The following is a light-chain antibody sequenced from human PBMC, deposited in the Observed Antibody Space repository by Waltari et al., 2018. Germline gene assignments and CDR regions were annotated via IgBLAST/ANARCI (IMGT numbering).Light chain of an antibody. Sequence: QLVLTQSPSASASLGASVKLTCTLSSGHISNVIAWLQRPQRKAPRYLVKVNSGGSHSKGDDIPDPFSGSSTGADRYHTISSLQSEDEADYYCQTGGHGTWVFGGGTKLTVL. CDR2: VNSGGSH. CDR3: QTGGHGTWV. J-gene: IGLJ3*02. CDR1: SGHISNV. V-gene: IGLV4-69*01.